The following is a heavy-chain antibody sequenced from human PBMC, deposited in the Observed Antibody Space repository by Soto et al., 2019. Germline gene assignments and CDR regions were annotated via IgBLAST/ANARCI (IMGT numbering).Heavy chain of an antibody. CDR2: ISGSGGST. CDR3: AKGDNGFWSRYDY. Sequence: GGSLRLSCAAPGFTFSSYAMSWVRQAPGKGLEWVSAISGSGGSTYYADSVKGRVTISRDNSKNPLYLPMNSLRAEDTAVYYCAKGDNGFWSRYDYWGQGTLLTVSS. J-gene: IGHJ4*02. V-gene: IGHV3-23*01. D-gene: IGHD3-3*01. CDR1: GFTFSSYA.